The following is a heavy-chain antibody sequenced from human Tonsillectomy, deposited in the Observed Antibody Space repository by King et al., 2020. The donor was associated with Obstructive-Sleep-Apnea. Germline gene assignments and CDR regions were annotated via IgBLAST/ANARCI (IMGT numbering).Heavy chain of an antibody. CDR1: GGSISSYY. CDR2: IYYSGST. J-gene: IGHJ4*02. D-gene: IGHD3-22*01. Sequence: VQLQESGPGLVKPSETLSLTCTVSGGSISSYYWSWIRQPPGKGLEWIGYIYYSGSTNYNPPLKSRVTISVDTSKNQFSLKLSSVTAADTAVYYCAREHFDSSGYYSDYWGQGTLVTVSS. CDR3: AREHFDSSGYYSDY. V-gene: IGHV4-59*01.